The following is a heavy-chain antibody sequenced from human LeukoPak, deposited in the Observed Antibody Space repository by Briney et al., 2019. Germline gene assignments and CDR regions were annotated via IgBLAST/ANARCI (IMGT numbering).Heavy chain of an antibody. CDR2: ISYDGSNK. D-gene: IGHD3-22*01. V-gene: IGHV3-30*18. Sequence: PGGSLRLSCAASGFTFSSYGMHWVRQAPGKGLEWVAVISYDGSNKYYADSVKGRFTISRDNSKNALYLQTNSLRAEDTAVYYCAKGRSAYYYDSSGYYVDYWGQGALVTVSS. J-gene: IGHJ4*02. CDR1: GFTFSSYG. CDR3: AKGRSAYYYDSSGYYVDY.